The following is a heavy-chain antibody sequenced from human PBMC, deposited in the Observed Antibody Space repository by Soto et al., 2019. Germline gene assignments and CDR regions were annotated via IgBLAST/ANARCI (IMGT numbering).Heavy chain of an antibody. J-gene: IGHJ5*02. CDR1: GLTFSSYS. Sequence: EVQLVESGGGLVQPGGSLSLSCAASGLTFSSYSMNWVRQAPGKGLEWVSYISSSSRTIYCADFVKGRFTISRDNAKNSLEQHMNSLRSEDTAVYYCAGEWDGDGYSAGGFDAWGQGNLVTVSS. CDR2: ISSSSRTI. V-gene: IGHV3-48*01. CDR3: AGEWDGDGYSAGGFDA. D-gene: IGHD4-4*01.